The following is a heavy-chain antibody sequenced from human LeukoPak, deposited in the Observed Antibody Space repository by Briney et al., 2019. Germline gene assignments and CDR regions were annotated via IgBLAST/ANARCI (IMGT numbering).Heavy chain of an antibody. CDR3: VRGSRAGPLEYFQH. J-gene: IGHJ1*01. V-gene: IGHV4-61*02. D-gene: IGHD3-10*01. Sequence: SQTLSLTCTVSGGSISSGSYYWSWIRQPAGKGLEWIGRIYTSGSTNYNPSLKSRVTISVDTSKNQFSLKLSSVTAADTAVYYCVRGSRAGPLEYFQHWGQGTLVTVSS. CDR2: IYTSGST. CDR1: GGSISSGSYY.